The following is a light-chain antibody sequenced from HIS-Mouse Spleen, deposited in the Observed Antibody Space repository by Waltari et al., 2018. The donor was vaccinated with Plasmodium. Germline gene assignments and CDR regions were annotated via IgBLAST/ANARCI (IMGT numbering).Light chain of an antibody. CDR3: YSAADNNLV. Sequence: SYELTQPSSVSVSPGQTARITCSGDVLAKKYARWFQQKPGQAPVLVIYKDSERPSGLPERFSGSRSGTTVTLTIIGAQVEDEADYYCYSAADNNLVFGGGTKLTVL. CDR2: KDS. CDR1: VLAKKY. J-gene: IGLJ3*02. V-gene: IGLV3-27*01.